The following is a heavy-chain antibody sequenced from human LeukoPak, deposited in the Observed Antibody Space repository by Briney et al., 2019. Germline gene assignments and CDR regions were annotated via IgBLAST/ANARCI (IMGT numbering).Heavy chain of an antibody. D-gene: IGHD3-22*01. CDR3: ATYLYASSAFDS. Sequence: PGGSLRLSCAASGFTFSSYEMNWVRQAPGKGLEWVSYISSSGSTIYYADSVKGRFTISRDNAKNSLSLQMDSLRAEDTAVYYCATYLYASSAFDSWGQGTLVTVSS. CDR1: GFTFSSYE. CDR2: ISSSGSTI. J-gene: IGHJ5*01. V-gene: IGHV3-48*03.